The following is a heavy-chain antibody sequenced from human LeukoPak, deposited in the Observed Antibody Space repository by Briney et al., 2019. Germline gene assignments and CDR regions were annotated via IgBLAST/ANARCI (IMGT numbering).Heavy chain of an antibody. Sequence: ASVKVSCKASGGTFSSYAISWVRQAPGQGLEWMGRINPNSGGTNYAQKFQGRVTMTRDTSISTAYMELSRLRSDDTAAYYCARDSHSSGWYLIGYWGKGTTVTVSS. J-gene: IGHJ6*04. D-gene: IGHD6-19*01. CDR2: INPNSGGT. CDR3: ARDSHSSGWYLIGY. V-gene: IGHV1-2*06. CDR1: GGTFSSYA.